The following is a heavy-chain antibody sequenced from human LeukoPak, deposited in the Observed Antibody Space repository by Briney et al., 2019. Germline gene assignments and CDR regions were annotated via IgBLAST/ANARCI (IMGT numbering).Heavy chain of an antibody. J-gene: IGHJ4*02. CDR2: IIPIFGTA. CDR3: ARVPLPRYYYDSSGEFDY. V-gene: IGHV1-69*05. Sequence: SVKVSCKASGYTFTSYGISWVRQAPGQGLEWMGGIIPIFGTANYAQKFQGRVTITTDESTSTAYMELSSLRSEDTAVYYCARVPLPRYYYDSSGEFDYWGQGTLVTVSS. D-gene: IGHD3-22*01. CDR1: GYTFTSYG.